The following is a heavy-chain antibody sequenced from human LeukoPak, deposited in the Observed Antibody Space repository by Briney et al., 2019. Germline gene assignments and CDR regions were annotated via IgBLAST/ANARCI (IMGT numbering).Heavy chain of an antibody. D-gene: IGHD2-2*01. Sequence: GGPLGPSCPASGSTFSANSWSWIRQAPGKGLEGVSSFVGSGSTIYYADSVKGRFTISRDNAKNSLYLQMNSLRAEDTAVYYCARSYCSSTSCYGGGWFDPWGQGTLVTVSS. CDR1: GSTFSANS. J-gene: IGHJ5*02. V-gene: IGHV3-11*04. CDR3: ARSYCSSTSCYGGGWFDP. CDR2: FVGSGSTI.